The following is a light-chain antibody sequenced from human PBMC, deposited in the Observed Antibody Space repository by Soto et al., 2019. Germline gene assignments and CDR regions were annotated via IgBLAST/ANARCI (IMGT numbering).Light chain of an antibody. Sequence: EIVLTQSPGTLALSPGERATLSCRASQSVSGSYLAWYQQKPGQAPRLLIYGASSRATGIPDRFSGSGSGTDFTLTISRLEPEDFAVYYCQQYGSSPLTVVRWTKVEIK. CDR3: QQYGSSPLT. J-gene: IGKJ4*01. CDR2: GAS. V-gene: IGKV3-20*01. CDR1: QSVSGSY.